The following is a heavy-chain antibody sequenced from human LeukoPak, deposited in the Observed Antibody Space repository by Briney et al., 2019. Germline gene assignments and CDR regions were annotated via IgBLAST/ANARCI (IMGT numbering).Heavy chain of an antibody. D-gene: IGHD4/OR15-4a*01. J-gene: IGHJ4*02. V-gene: IGHV4-38-2*02. CDR2: IYHSGST. CDR1: GYSISSGYY. CDR3: ASWGATGI. Sequence: SETLSLTCTVSGYSISSGYYWGWIRQPPGKGLEWIGSIYHSGSTYYNPSLKSRLLISVDTSKNQFSLKLSSVTAADTAVYYCASWGATGIWGQGTLVTVSS.